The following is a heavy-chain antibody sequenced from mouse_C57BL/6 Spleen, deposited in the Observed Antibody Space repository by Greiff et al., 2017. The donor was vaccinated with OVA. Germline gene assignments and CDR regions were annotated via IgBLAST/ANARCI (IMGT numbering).Heavy chain of an antibody. Sequence: VKLMESGPELVKPGASVKISCKASGYSFTSYYIHWVKQRPGQGLEWIGWIYPGSGNTKYNEKFKGKATLTADTSSSTAYMQLSSLTSEDSAVYYCARDGYDYDSWFAYWGQGTLVTVSA. CDR1: GYSFTSYY. D-gene: IGHD2-4*01. CDR3: ARDGYDYDSWFAY. V-gene: IGHV1-66*01. J-gene: IGHJ3*01. CDR2: IYPGSGNT.